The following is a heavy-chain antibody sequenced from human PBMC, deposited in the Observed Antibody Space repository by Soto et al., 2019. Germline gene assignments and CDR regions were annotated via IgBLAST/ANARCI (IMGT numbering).Heavy chain of an antibody. CDR3: ATGQQVRMADI. Sequence: QVQLLESGEGLVKPGGSLRLSCAASGFTVSAYYMAWIRQAPGKGLEWISYISGDSRYTNQADSVKGRFAISRDNAKNSLYLQMNSLRAEDTAVYFCATGQQVRMADIWGQGKMVTVSS. CDR2: ISGDSRYT. CDR1: GFTVSAYY. V-gene: IGHV3-11*03. D-gene: IGHD6-13*01. J-gene: IGHJ3*02.